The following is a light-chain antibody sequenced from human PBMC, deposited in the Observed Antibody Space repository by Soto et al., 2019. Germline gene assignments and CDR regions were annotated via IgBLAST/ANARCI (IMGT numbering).Light chain of an antibody. V-gene: IGKV3-20*01. CDR3: QQYGAPPFT. J-gene: IGKJ3*01. CDR1: QSVRSRF. CDR2: GAS. Sequence: EIVLTQSPGSLSLSPGDRASLSCRASQSVRSRFLAWYQQRPGQTPRLLIYGASRSAAGIPDRFSGSGSGIDFTLSIYGLEAEDFGVYYCQQYGAPPFTFGPGTKVDI.